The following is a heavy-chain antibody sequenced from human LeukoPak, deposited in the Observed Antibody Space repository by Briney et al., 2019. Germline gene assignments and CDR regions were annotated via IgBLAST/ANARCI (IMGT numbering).Heavy chain of an antibody. J-gene: IGHJ1*01. CDR2: INHSGST. D-gene: IGHD3-22*01. V-gene: IGHV4-34*01. CDR3: ARDADYYDSSGYYYAGYFQH. Sequence: RASETLSLTCAVYGGSFSGYYWSWIRQPPGKGLEWIGEINHSGSTNYNPSLKSRVTISVDTSKNQFSLKLSSVTAADTAVYYCARDADYYDSSGYYYAGYFQHWGQGTLVTVS. CDR1: GGSFSGYY.